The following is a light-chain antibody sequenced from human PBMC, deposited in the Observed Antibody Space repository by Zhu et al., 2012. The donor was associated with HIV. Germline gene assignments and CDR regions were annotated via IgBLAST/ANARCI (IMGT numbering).Light chain of an antibody. Sequence: EIVLTQSPATLSLSPGERATLSCRASHGVGSSLAWYQQKPGQPPRLLVFSTSTRADGIPVRFSGSGSGTEFTLTIDSLQSEDFAVYFCQQYNTWRPLSFGGGTKVEMK. CDR1: HGVGSS. CDR2: STS. J-gene: IGKJ4*01. CDR3: QQYNTWRPLS. V-gene: IGKV3D-15*01.